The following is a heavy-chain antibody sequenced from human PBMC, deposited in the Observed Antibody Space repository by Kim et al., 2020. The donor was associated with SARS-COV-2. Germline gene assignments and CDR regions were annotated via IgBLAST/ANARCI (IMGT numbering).Heavy chain of an antibody. D-gene: IGHD1-26*01. CDR3: ARVDYSGSYYSDY. CDR1: GGSVSSGSYY. V-gene: IGHV4-61*01. CDR2: IYYSGRT. J-gene: IGHJ4*02. Sequence: SETLSLTCTVSGGSVSSGSYYWSWIRQPPGKGLEWIGYIYYSGRTNYNPSLKSRVTISVDTSKNQFSLKLSSVTAADTAVYYCARVDYSGSYYSDYWGQG.